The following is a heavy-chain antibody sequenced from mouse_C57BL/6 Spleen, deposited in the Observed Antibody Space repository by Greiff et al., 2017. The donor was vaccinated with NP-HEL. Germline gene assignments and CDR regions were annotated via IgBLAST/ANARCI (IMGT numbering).Heavy chain of an antibody. CDR3: VRETSVITTVVATRGYFDV. CDR2: INPSSGYP. D-gene: IGHD1-1*01. Sequence: QVQLQQSGAELAKPGASVKLSCKASGYTFTSYWMHWVKQRPGQGLEWIGYINPSSGYPTYNQKFKDKATLTADNSSSTAYLQLSSLTYDDSAVYYCVRETSVITTVVATRGYFDVWGTGTTVTVSS. V-gene: IGHV1-7*01. CDR1: GYTFTSYW. J-gene: IGHJ1*03.